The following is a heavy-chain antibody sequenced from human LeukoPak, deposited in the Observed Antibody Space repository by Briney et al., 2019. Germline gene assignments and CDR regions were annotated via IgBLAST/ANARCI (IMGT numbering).Heavy chain of an antibody. CDR1: GFTFSSYG. CDR3: AARVGR. D-gene: IGHD1-26*01. J-gene: IGHJ4*02. V-gene: IGHV3-30*03. Sequence: GGSLRLSCAASGFTFSSYGMHWVRQAPGKGLEWVAVISYDGSNKYYADSVKGRFTISRDNSKNTLYLQMNSLRAEDTAVYYCAARVGRWGQGTLVTVSS. CDR2: ISYDGSNK.